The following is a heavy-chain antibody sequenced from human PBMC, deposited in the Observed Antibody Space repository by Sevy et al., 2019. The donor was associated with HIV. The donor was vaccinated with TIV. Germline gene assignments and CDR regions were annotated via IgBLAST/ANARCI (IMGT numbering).Heavy chain of an antibody. CDR2: ISFDGKSK. CDR1: GFSFSSF. D-gene: IGHD6-13*01. V-gene: IGHV3-30*18. J-gene: IGHJ4*02. CDR3: AKDTSFRGPASGNFDY. Sequence: GGSLRLSCEVSGFSFSSFSNFGMHWVRQAPGKGLEWVAFISFDGKSKYYGDFVKGGFNISRDNSKNTLFLQLTSLRAEDTAFYYCAKDTSFRGPASGNFDYWGQGTLVTVSS.